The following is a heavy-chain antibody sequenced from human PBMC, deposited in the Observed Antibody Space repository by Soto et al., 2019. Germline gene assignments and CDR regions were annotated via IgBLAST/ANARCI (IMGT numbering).Heavy chain of an antibody. CDR1: GYTFNSYG. CDR3: AKGWRGWVQGGGDS. J-gene: IGHJ4*02. Sequence: QVQLVQSGGEVKKPGASVKVSCKTSGYTFNSYGMSWVRQAPGQGLEWMGWISVYNGNTIYAEKFQGRVTLTTDTATGQASLELRGPKKCGTALYFFAKGWRGWVQGGGDSWGQGTLVTVSS. CDR2: ISVYNGNT. D-gene: IGHD3-3*01. V-gene: IGHV1-18*01.